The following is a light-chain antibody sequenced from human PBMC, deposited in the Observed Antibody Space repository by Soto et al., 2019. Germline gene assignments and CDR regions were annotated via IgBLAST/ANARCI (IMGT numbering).Light chain of an antibody. Sequence: DIQMTQSPSTLSASVGDRVTITCRASQSISSWLAWYQQKPGKAPKLLIYDASSLESGVTSRFSGSGSGTEFTLTISCLQPDDFATYYCQQYNSYPYTFGQGTKLEIK. J-gene: IGKJ2*01. CDR1: QSISSW. CDR2: DAS. CDR3: QQYNSYPYT. V-gene: IGKV1-5*01.